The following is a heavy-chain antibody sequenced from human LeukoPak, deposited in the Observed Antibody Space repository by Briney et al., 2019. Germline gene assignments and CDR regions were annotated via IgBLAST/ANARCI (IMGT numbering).Heavy chain of an antibody. V-gene: IGHV5-51*01. CDR1: GYSFTSYW. CDR2: IYPGDSDT. Sequence: PGESLKISCKGSGYSFTSYWIGWVRQLPGKGLERMGIIYPGDSDTRYSPSFQGQVTISADKSISTAYLQWSSLKASDTAMYYCARHGPMYYYDSSGYCDYWGQGTLVTVSS. CDR3: ARHGPMYYYDSSGYCDY. D-gene: IGHD3-22*01. J-gene: IGHJ4*02.